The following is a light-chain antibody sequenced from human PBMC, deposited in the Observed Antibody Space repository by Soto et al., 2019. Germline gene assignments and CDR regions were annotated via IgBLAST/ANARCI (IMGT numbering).Light chain of an antibody. CDR3: GTWDSSLSGV. CDR2: ENN. J-gene: IGLJ3*02. CDR1: SSNIGNNY. V-gene: IGLV1-51*02. Sequence: QSVLTQPPSVSAAPGQKVTISCSGSSSNIGNNYVSWYQQLPGTAPKLLIYENNKRPSGIPDRFSGSKSGTSATLGITGLQTGDEADYYCGTWDSSLSGVFVGGTKLTVL.